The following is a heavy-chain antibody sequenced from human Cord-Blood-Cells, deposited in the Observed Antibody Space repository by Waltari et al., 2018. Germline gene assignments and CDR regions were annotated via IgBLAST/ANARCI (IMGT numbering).Heavy chain of an antibody. D-gene: IGHD3-16*01. CDR3: ARDSTLGY. V-gene: IGHV3-30-3*01. J-gene: IGHJ4*02. CDR2: ISYDGSNK. Sequence: QVQLVESGGGVVQPGRSLRLSCAASGFTFTTYRMHWVRQAPGKGLEWVAVISYDGSNKYYADSVKGRFTISRDNSKNTLYLQMNSLRAEDTAVYYCARDSTLGYWGQGTLVTVSS. CDR1: GFTFTTYR.